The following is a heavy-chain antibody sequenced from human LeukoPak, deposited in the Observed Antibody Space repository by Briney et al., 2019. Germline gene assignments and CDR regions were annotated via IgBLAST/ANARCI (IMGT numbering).Heavy chain of an antibody. V-gene: IGHV4-38-2*02. D-gene: IGHD3-16*01. CDR2: IYHTGAT. CDR1: GHSIINSHY. CDR3: ARDASMILDY. Sequence: PSETLSLTCTVSGHSIINSHYWGWIRQPPGKGLEWIGSIYHTGATYYNPSLKSRVIISVDTSKNPISLKVTSVTAADTAVYYCARDASMILDYWGQGILVTVSS. J-gene: IGHJ4*02.